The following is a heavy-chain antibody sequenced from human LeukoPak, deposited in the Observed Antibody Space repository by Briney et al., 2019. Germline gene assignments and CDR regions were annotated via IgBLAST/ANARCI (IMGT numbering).Heavy chain of an antibody. D-gene: IGHD2-2*01. CDR3: ASQEASSASWRH. CDR1: GGSISSSSYY. J-gene: IGHJ4*02. Sequence: SETLSLTCTVSGGSISSSSYYWGWIRQPPGKGLEWIGSIYYSGSSYYNPSLKSRVTISVDTSKNQFSLKLSSVTAADTTVYYCASQEASSASWRHCGQGTLGTVSS. V-gene: IGHV4-39*01. CDR2: IYYSGSS.